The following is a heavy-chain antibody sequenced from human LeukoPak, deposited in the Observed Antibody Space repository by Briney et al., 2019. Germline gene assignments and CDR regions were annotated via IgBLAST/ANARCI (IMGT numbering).Heavy chain of an antibody. CDR3: AKSTLYTAGNRGLFGSRVPPPYFDY. CDR2: ISGSGVST. D-gene: IGHD6-13*01. CDR1: GFTFSINTYA. J-gene: IGHJ4*02. V-gene: IGHV3-23*01. Sequence: GGSLRLSCAASGFTFSINTYAMTWVRQAPGKGLEWVSAISGSGVSTSYADSVKGRFTISRDNSKNTLYLQMNTLRAEDTAVYYCAKSTLYTAGNRGLFGSRVPPPYFDYWGQGTLVTVS.